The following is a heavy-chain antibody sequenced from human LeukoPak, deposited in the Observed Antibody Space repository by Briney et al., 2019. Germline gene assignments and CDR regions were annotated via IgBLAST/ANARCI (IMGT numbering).Heavy chain of an antibody. CDR1: GYTFTSYG. CDR2: ISAYNGNT. V-gene: IGHV1-18*01. CDR3: ARLPLPYCSGGSCSTADYYYYYYMDV. J-gene: IGHJ6*03. Sequence: ASVKVSCKASGYTFTSYGISWVRQAPGQGLEGMGWISAYNGNTNYAQKLQGRVTMTTDTSTSTAYMELRSLRFDDTAVYYCARLPLPYCSGGSCSTADYYYYYYMDVWGKGTTVTVSS. D-gene: IGHD2-15*01.